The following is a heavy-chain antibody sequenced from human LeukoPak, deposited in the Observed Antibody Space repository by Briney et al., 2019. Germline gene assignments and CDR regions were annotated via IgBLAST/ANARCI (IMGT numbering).Heavy chain of an antibody. CDR2: INHSGST. V-gene: IGHV4-34*01. CDR1: GGSFSGYY. CDR3: ARVTLVAFDI. D-gene: IGHD2-8*02. J-gene: IGHJ3*02. Sequence: PSKTLSLTCAVYGGSFSGYYWSWIRQPPGKGLEWIGEINHSGSTNYNPSLKSRVTISVDTSKNQFSLKLSSVTAADTAVYYCARVTLVAFDIWGQGTMVTVSS.